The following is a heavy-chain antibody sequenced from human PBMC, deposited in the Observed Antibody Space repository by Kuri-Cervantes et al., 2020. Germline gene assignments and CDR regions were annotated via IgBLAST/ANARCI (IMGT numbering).Heavy chain of an antibody. CDR3: ARTVDSSGYYFNWFDP. CDR1: GGSISSYY. V-gene: IGHV4-4*07. J-gene: IGHJ5*02. D-gene: IGHD3-22*01. Sequence: ESLKISCTVSGGSISSYYWSWIRQPAGKGLEWIGRIYTSGSTNYNPSLKSRVTMSVDTSKNQFSLKLSSVTAADTAVYYCARTVDSSGYYFNWFDPWGQGTLVTVSS. CDR2: IYTSGST.